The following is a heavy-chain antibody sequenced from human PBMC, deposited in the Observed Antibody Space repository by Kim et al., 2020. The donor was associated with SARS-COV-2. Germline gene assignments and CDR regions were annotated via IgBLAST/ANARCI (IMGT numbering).Heavy chain of an antibody. CDR1: GYTLTELS. J-gene: IGHJ5*02. Sequence: ASVKVSCKVSGYTLTELSMHWVRQAPGKGLEGMGGFDPEDGEKIYVQKFQGRVTMTVDTYTDTDYMELSSLRAEDTAVYYWSRATVVGGGKWWDTGCQGT. CDR2: FDPEDGEK. V-gene: IGHV1-24*01. D-gene: IGHD2-15*01. CDR3: SRATVVGGGKWWDT.